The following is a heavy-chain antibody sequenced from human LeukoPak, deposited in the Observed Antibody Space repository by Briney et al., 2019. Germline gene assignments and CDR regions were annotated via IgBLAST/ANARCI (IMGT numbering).Heavy chain of an antibody. CDR3: ARRRGGYCSSTSCYTRSGEDY. V-gene: IGHV4-34*01. CDR1: GGSFSGYY. D-gene: IGHD2-2*02. Sequence: SETLSLTCAVYGGSFSGYYWSWIRQPPGKGLEWIGEINHSGSTNYNPSLKSRVTISVDTSKNQFSLKLSSVTAADTAVYHCARRRGGYCSSTSCYTRSGEDYWGQGTLVTVSS. J-gene: IGHJ4*02. CDR2: INHSGST.